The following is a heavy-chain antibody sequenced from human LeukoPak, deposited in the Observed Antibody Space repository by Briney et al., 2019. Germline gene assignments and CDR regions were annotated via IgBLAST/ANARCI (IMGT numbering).Heavy chain of an antibody. CDR1: GGSISSYY. V-gene: IGHV4-59*01. CDR3: ARSPLLWFGELQIYFDY. D-gene: IGHD3-10*01. Sequence: SETLSLTCTVPGGSISSYYWNWIRQPPGKGLEWIGYIYYSGSTNYNPSLKSRVTISVDTSKNQFSLKLGSVTAADTAVYYCARSPLLWFGELQIYFDYWGQGTLVTVSS. J-gene: IGHJ4*02. CDR2: IYYSGST.